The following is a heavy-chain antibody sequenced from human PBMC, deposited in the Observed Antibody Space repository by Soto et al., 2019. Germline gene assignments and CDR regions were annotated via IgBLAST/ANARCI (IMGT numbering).Heavy chain of an antibody. Sequence: QVQLQESGPGLVKPSETLSLTCTASVGSMSTYYWIWIRQAPGQGLEWIGYIYSSGSTNYNPSLKSRVAISRDTSKMQLSPNLTSVTAADTAVYLCASAFGGWPHDSWGQGTRVTVSS. CDR2: IYSSGST. V-gene: IGHV4-59*01. CDR3: ASAFGGWPHDS. D-gene: IGHD6-19*01. J-gene: IGHJ4*02. CDR1: VGSMSTYY.